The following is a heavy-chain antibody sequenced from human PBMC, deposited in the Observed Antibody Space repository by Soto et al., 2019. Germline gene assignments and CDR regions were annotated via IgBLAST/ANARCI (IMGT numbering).Heavy chain of an antibody. Sequence: PSETLSLTCAVSGYSISGGFYWGWVRQPPGKGLEGIGSIYHTGNTYQSPSLKSRVTISVDTSENQLSLKLSSVTAADTAVYYCASGSTMTKMDYWGQGTLVTV. D-gene: IGHD4-17*01. CDR2: IYHTGNT. CDR1: GYSISGGFY. CDR3: ASGSTMTKMDY. J-gene: IGHJ4*02. V-gene: IGHV4-38-2*01.